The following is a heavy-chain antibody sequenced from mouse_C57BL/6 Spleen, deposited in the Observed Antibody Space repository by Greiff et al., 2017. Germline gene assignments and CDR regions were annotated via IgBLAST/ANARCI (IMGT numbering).Heavy chain of an antibody. D-gene: IGHD1-1*01. CDR1: GFSLTSYG. CDR2: IWGDGST. Sequence: VKLVESGPGLVAPSPSLFITCTVSGFSLTSYGVSWVRQPPGKGLEWLGVIWGDGSTNYHSALISRLSISKDNSKSQVFLKLNSLQNDDAATYYCAKSDTTVVPFAYWGQGTLVTVSA. V-gene: IGHV2-3*01. J-gene: IGHJ3*01. CDR3: AKSDTTVVPFAY.